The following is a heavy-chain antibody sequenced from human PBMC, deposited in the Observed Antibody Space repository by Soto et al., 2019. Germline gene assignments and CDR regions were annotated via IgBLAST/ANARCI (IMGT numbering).Heavy chain of an antibody. D-gene: IGHD5-12*01. CDR1: GGTFSNDI. Sequence: QVQLVQSGAEVKKPGSSVKVSCKTSGGTFSNDIITWVRQAPGQGLEWMGRTIPLLDTANHAQKFQGRVTITADKSTGTAYMELNSLRSEDTAVYYCARDSPIGSTFSGYDAIDHWGQGTLVTVSS. CDR2: TIPLLDTA. CDR3: ARDSPIGSTFSGYDAIDH. V-gene: IGHV1-69*08. J-gene: IGHJ4*02.